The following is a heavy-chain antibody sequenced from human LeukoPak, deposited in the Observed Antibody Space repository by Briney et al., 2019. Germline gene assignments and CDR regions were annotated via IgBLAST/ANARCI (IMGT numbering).Heavy chain of an antibody. CDR3: ARAPIAVALRSWFDP. J-gene: IGHJ5*02. V-gene: IGHV1-46*01. CDR2: INPSGGST. CDR1: GYTFTSYD. Sequence: ASVKVSCTASGYTFTSYDINWVRQAPGQGLEWMGIINPSGGSTSYAQKFQGRVTMTRDTSTSTVYMELSSLRSEDTAVYYCARAPIAVALRSWFDPWGQGTLVTVSS. D-gene: IGHD6-19*01.